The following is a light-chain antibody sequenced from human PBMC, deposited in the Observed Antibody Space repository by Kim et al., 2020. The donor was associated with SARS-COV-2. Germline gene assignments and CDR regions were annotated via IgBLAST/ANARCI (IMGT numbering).Light chain of an antibody. Sequence: SPGERATLSCRASQSISSIYLAWYQQKPGQAPRLLIYGASSRATGIPDRFSGSGSGTDFTLTISGLEPEDFAVYYCQQCGSSPPWTFGQGTKVEIK. CDR1: QSISSIY. CDR3: QQCGSSPPWT. J-gene: IGKJ1*01. V-gene: IGKV3-20*01. CDR2: GAS.